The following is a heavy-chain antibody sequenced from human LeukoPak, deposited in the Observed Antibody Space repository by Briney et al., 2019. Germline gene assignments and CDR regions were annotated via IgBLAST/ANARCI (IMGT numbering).Heavy chain of an antibody. CDR3: ATDPRVIVVAGPFDY. J-gene: IGHJ4*02. CDR2: ISAYNGNT. D-gene: IGHD3-22*01. CDR1: GYTFTSYG. Sequence: ASVKVSCKASGYTFTSYGISWVRQAPGQGLEWMGWISAYNGNTNYAQKFQGRVTMTEDTSTDTAYMELSSLRSEDTAVYYCATDPRVIVVAGPFDYWGQGTLVTVSS. V-gene: IGHV1-18*01.